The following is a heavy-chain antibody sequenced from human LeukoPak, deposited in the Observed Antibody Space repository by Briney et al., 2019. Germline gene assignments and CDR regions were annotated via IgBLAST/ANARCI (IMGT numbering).Heavy chain of an antibody. CDR3: AREAYCGGDCYISYFDY. Sequence: PGGSLRLSCAASGFTFSSYDMNWVRQAPGKGLEWVSYITISSTTIYYADSVKGRFTISRDNAKNSLYLQMNSLRAEDTAVYFCAREAYCGGDCYISYFDYWGQGTLVTVSS. D-gene: IGHD2-21*01. J-gene: IGHJ4*02. V-gene: IGHV3-48*01. CDR1: GFTFSSYD. CDR2: ITISSTTI.